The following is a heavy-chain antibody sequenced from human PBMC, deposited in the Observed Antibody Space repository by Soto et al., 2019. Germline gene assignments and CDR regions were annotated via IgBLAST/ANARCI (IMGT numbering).Heavy chain of an antibody. V-gene: IGHV4-34*01. CDR3: ARGVDSGYDYNYFDY. D-gene: IGHD5-12*01. Sequence: SETLSLTCAVYGGSFSGYYWSWIRQPPGKGLEWIGEINHSGSTNYNPSLKSRVTISVDTSKNQFSLKLSSVTAADTAVYYCARGVDSGYDYNYFDYWGQGTLDTVSS. CDR2: INHSGST. CDR1: GGSFSGYY. J-gene: IGHJ4*02.